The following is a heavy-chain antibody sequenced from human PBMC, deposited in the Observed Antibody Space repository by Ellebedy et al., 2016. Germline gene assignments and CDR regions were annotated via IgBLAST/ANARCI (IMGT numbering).Heavy chain of an antibody. D-gene: IGHD3-10*01. CDR1: DGSVDTYY. J-gene: IGHJ5*02. CDR3: ARDVGSGSLLGWFDP. V-gene: IGHV4-34*01. CDR2: INHSGST. Sequence: SETLSLXXSVSDGSVDTYYWTWIRQAPGKGLEWIGEINHSGSTNYNPSLKSRVTISVDTSKNQFSLKLSSVTAADTAVYYCARDVGSGSLLGWFDPWGQGTLVTVSS.